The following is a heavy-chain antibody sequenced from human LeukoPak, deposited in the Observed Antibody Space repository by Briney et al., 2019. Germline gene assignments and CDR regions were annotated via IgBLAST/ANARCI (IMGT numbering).Heavy chain of an antibody. CDR3: ARGNYYDRSGLDY. CDR2: IYSDGSNK. V-gene: IGHV3-33*01. D-gene: IGHD3-22*01. Sequence: GGSLRLSCGASGFIFRNYGMHWVRQAPGKGLQWVAVIYSDGSNKNTADSVRGRFTISRDNSQNELYLQMNSLRAEDTAVYYCARGNYYDRSGLDYWGQGTLVTVSP. CDR1: GFIFRNYG. J-gene: IGHJ4*02.